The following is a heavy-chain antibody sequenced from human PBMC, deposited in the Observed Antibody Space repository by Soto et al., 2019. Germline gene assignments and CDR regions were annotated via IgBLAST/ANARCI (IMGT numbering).Heavy chain of an antibody. D-gene: IGHD2-2*01. CDR3: AREWCSSTRCYGVDY. CDR2: ITAYPGNT. Sequence: QVQLVQSGAEIKKPGASVKVSCKASGYTFTEYGISWVRQAPGQGLEWMGWITAYPGNTNYAQKLQGRVTMTTDTSKSTVYMDLRSLTSDDTAVYYCAREWCSSTRCYGVDYWGQGTLVTVSS. J-gene: IGHJ4*02. V-gene: IGHV1-18*01. CDR1: GYTFTEYG.